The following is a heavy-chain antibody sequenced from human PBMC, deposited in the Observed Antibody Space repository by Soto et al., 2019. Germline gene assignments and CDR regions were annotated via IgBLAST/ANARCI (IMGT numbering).Heavy chain of an antibody. CDR1: GFTFSSYA. Sequence: QVQLVESGGGVVQPGRSLRLSCAASGFTFSSYAMHWVRQAPGKGLEWVAVISYDGSNKYYADSVKGRFTISRDNSKKTLYLQMNSLRAEDTAVYYCARDPLWGTAMVLWYFDLWGRGTLVTVFS. V-gene: IGHV3-30-3*01. CDR3: ARDPLWGTAMVLWYFDL. CDR2: ISYDGSNK. J-gene: IGHJ2*01. D-gene: IGHD5-18*01.